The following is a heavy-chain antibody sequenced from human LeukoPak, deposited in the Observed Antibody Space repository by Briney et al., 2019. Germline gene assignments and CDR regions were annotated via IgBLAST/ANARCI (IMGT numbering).Heavy chain of an antibody. J-gene: IGHJ4*02. CDR2: IYYSGST. V-gene: IGHV4-59*12. CDR1: GGSISSYY. Sequence: SETLSLTCTVSGGSISSYYWSWIRQPPGKGLEWIGYIYYSGSTNYNPSLKSRVTISVDKSKNQFSLKLSSVTAADTAVYYCARSIPHCSGGSCYFPAHYWGQGTLVTVSS. CDR3: ARSIPHCSGGSCYFPAHY. D-gene: IGHD2-15*01.